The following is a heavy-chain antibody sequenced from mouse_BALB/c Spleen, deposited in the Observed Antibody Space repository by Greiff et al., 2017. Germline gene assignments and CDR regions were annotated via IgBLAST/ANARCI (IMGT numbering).Heavy chain of an antibody. CDR2: INPSTGYT. CDR3: ARDRYLYYFDY. D-gene: IGHD2-14*01. Sequence: QVQLQQSGAELAKPGASVKMSCKASGYTFTSYWMHWVKQRPGQGLEWIGYINPSTGYTEYNQKFKDKATLTADKSSSTAYMQLSSLTSEDSAVYYCARDRYLYYFDYWGQGTTLTVSS. V-gene: IGHV1-7*01. CDR1: GYTFTSYW. J-gene: IGHJ2*01.